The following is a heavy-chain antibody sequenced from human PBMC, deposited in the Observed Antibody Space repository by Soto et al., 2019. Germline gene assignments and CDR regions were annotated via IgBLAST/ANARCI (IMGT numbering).Heavy chain of an antibody. CDR3: AREYCSSTSCYYRINWFDP. D-gene: IGHD2-2*01. CDR1: GGSIRSGIYF. V-gene: IGHV4-39*02. CDR2: IYYSGIT. J-gene: IGHJ5*02. Sequence: SETLSLTCTVSGGSIRSGIYFCAWIRQLPGKGLERMGFIYYSGITYYNPSLMSRFTISVYTSKYHFSLKLSSVTAADTAVYYCAREYCSSTSCYYRINWFDPWGQGTLVTVSS.